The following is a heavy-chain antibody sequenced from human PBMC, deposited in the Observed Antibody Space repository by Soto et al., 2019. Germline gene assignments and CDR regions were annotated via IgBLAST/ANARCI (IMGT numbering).Heavy chain of an antibody. CDR2: INPSGGST. CDR1: GYTFTSYY. Sequence: QVQLVQSGAEVKKPGASVKVSCKASGYTFTSYYMHWVRQAPGQGLEWMGIINPSGGSTSYEQKFQGRVTMTRDTSTSTVYMELSSLRSEDTAVYYCARTHSYYYDSSGYYYFDYWGQGTLVTVSS. CDR3: ARTHSYYYDSSGYYYFDY. D-gene: IGHD3-22*01. J-gene: IGHJ4*02. V-gene: IGHV1-46*01.